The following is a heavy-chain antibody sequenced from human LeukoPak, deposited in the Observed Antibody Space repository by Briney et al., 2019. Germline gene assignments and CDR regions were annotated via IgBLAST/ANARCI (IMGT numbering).Heavy chain of an antibody. CDR2: IYYGGTT. CDR3: ARADGGVRGYYFDY. J-gene: IGHJ4*02. CDR1: GASISSGGYY. D-gene: IGHD3-10*01. Sequence: SQTLSLTCTVSGASISSGGYYWSWVRQDPGKGLEWIGYIYYGGTTYYNPSLKSRITISVDTSKNQFSLELSSVTAADTAVYFCARADGGVRGYYFDYWGQGIMVTVSS. V-gene: IGHV4-31*03.